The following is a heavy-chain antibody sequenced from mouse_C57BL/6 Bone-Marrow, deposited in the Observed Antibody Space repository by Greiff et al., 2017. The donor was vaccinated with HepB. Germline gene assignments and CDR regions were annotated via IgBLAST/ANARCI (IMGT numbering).Heavy chain of an antibody. CDR3: ARHDYGSSYAYFDY. V-gene: IGHV5-12*01. CDR2: ISNGGGST. Sequence: EVKLQESGGGLVQPGGSLKLSCAASGFTFSDYYMYWVRQTPEKRLEWVAYISNGGGSTYYPDTVKGRFTISRDNAKNTLYRQMSRLTSEDTAMYYCARHDYGSSYAYFDYWGQGTTLTVSS. CDR1: GFTFSDYY. D-gene: IGHD1-1*01. J-gene: IGHJ2*01.